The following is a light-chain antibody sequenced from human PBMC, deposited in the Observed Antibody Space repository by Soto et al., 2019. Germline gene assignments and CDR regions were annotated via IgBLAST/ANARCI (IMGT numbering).Light chain of an antibody. J-gene: IGKJ1*01. CDR2: GAS. V-gene: IGKV3-15*01. CDR1: ETVATN. Sequence: EVVMTQSPATLSVSPGERATLSCRASETVATNLAWYQQKPGQAPRLLISGASTRAAGISDRFRGSGSGTEFTLTISSLRSEESAIYYCQQYFEWPPMTFGQGTKVEI. CDR3: QQYFEWPPMT.